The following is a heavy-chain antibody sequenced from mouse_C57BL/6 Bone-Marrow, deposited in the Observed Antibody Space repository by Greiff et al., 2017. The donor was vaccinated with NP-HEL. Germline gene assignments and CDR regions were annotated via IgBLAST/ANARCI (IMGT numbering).Heavy chain of an antibody. CDR3: TTICYYYYAMDY. CDR2: IYPGNSDT. V-gene: IGHV1-5*01. D-gene: IGHD1-1*01. CDR1: GYTFTSYW. Sequence: VQLQQSGTVLARPGASVKMSCKTSGYTFTSYWMHWVKQRPGQGLEWIGAIYPGNSDTSYNQKFKGKAKLTAVTSASTAYMELSSLTNEDSAVYYWTTICYYYYAMDYWGQGTSVTVSS. J-gene: IGHJ4*01.